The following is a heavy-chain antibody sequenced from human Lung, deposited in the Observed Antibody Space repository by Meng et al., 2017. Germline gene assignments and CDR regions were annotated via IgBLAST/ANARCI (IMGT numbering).Heavy chain of an antibody. Sequence: QVELLGSGGGVVQPGGFLTLSCAASRLTFNTYAMHWVRQAPGKGLEWVSLMSFDGAQIYYSDSVRGRFTISRDNSKNTLYLQMNSLRAEDTAVYYCARDKPPNDVWGRGTLVTVSS. CDR1: RLTFNTYA. CDR2: MSFDGAQI. V-gene: IGHV3-30*01. CDR3: ARDKPPNDV. J-gene: IGHJ2*01.